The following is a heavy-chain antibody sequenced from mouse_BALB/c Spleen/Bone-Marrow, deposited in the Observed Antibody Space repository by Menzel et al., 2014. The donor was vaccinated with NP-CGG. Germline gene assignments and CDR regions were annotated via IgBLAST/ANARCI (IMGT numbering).Heavy chain of an antibody. CDR3: ARLHYYGYGAY. CDR2: INPDSSTI. J-gene: IGHJ3*01. CDR1: GFDFSSYW. D-gene: IGHD1-2*01. Sequence: EVKLMESGGGLVQPGGSLKLSCAASGFDFSSYWMNWVRQAPRKGLEWIGEINPDSSTINYTPSLKDKFIISRDNAKNSLYLQMSKVRSEDTALYYCARLHYYGYGAYWGQGTLVTVSA. V-gene: IGHV4-1*02.